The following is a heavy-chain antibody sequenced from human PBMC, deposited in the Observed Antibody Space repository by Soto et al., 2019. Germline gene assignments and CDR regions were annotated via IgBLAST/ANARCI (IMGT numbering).Heavy chain of an antibody. Sequence: GASLKVSWNGSGYRFTSYWIGWVRHMHGKGMEWVGLIYLGDSDTRYSPSFQGQVTISADKSISTAYLQWSSLKASDTAMYHCARLGLGYYDFLFGGGEYYYYYYGMDVWGQGTTVTVSS. CDR2: IYLGDSDT. CDR1: GYRFTSYW. J-gene: IGHJ6*02. V-gene: IGHV5-51*01. CDR3: ARLGLGYYDFLFGGGEYYYYYYGMDV. D-gene: IGHD3-3*01.